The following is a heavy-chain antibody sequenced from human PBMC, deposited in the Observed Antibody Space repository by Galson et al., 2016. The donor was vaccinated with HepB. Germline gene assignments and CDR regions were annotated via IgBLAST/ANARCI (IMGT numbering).Heavy chain of an antibody. D-gene: IGHD1-1*01. J-gene: IGHJ6*02. CDR2: IDPTDSHT. Sequence: QSGAEVKESGESLRISCEGSGSSFTTFWINWVRQMPGKGLEWMGKIDPTDSHTISSPSFQGHVTISVDKSISTVYLQWSSLRASDSAIYYCARVRPLAGYGMDLWGQGTTVTVSS. CDR3: ARVRPLAGYGMDL. V-gene: IGHV5-10-1*01. CDR1: GSSFTTFW.